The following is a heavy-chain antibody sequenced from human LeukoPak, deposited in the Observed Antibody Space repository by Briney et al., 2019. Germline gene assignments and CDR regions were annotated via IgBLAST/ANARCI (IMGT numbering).Heavy chain of an antibody. CDR1: GFTFSSFA. CDR2: INWNGGST. V-gene: IGHV3-20*01. CDR3: ARRNYYYYMDV. J-gene: IGHJ6*03. Sequence: GGSLRLSCATSGFTFSSFAMTWVRQAPWKGLEWVSGINWNGGSTGYADSVKGRFTISRDNAKNSLYLQMNSLRAEDTALYHCARRNYYYYMDVWGKGTTVTVSS.